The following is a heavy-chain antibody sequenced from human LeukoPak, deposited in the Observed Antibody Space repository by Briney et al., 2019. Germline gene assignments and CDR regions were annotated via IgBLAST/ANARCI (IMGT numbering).Heavy chain of an antibody. CDR1: GGSISSSSYY. Sequence: SETLSLTCTVSGGSISSSSYYWGWIRQPPGKGLEWIGSIYYSGSTYYNPSLKSRVTISVDTSKNQFSLKLSSVTAADTAVYYCARWYSGSYLFDYWGQGTLVTVSS. V-gene: IGHV4-39*01. CDR2: IYYSGST. D-gene: IGHD1-26*01. J-gene: IGHJ4*02. CDR3: ARWYSGSYLFDY.